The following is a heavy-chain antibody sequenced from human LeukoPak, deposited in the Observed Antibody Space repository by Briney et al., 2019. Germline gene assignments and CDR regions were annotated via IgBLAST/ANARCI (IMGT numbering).Heavy chain of an antibody. D-gene: IGHD3-22*01. Sequence: SETLSLTCTVSGGSISSSNYYWGWIRQPPGKGLEWIGSINYNGNTYYNPSLKSRVTISVDTSKTQFSLKLSSVTAADTAVYYCARLQRAYYDSSGYFFWRGYYFDYWGQGTLVTVSS. CDR1: GGSISSSNYY. CDR3: ARLQRAYYDSSGYFFWRGYYFDY. CDR2: INYNGNT. J-gene: IGHJ4*02. V-gene: IGHV4-39*01.